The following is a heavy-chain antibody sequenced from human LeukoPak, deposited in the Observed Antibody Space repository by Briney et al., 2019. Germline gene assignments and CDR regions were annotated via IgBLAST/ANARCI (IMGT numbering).Heavy chain of an antibody. V-gene: IGHV1-69*05. D-gene: IGHD3-10*01. CDR3: ARGAHSGSYSSWFHP. CDR2: IIPMFAPA. J-gene: IGHJ5*02. CDR1: GGTFKSYA. Sequence: SVKVSCKASGGTFKSYAITWVRQAPGQGLEWMGGIIPMFAPARYAQNCQGRVTITTDESTSTAYMELSSLKSEDTAVYYCARGAHSGSYSSWFHPWGQGTLVTVSS.